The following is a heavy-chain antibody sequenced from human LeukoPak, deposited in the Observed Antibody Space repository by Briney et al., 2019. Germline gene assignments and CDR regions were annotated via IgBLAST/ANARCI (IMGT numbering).Heavy chain of an antibody. D-gene: IGHD3-22*01. CDR2: ISGSGGST. Sequence: GGSLRLSCAASGFTFSSYAMSWVRQAPGKGLEWVSAISGSGGSTYYADSVKGRFTISRDSSKNTLYLQMNSLRAEDTAVYYCATRTYYYDSSGYYFGYWGQGTLVTVSS. CDR3: ATRTYYYDSSGYYFGY. CDR1: GFTFSSYA. V-gene: IGHV3-23*01. J-gene: IGHJ4*02.